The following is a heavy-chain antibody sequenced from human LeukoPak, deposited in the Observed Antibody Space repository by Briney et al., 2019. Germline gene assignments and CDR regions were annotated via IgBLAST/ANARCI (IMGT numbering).Heavy chain of an antibody. Sequence: ASVKVSCKASGYTFTSYDINWVRQATGQGLEWMEWMNPNSGNTGYAQKFQGRVTMTRNTSISTAYMELSSLRSEDTAVYYCARGLTMVRGVMHYYYYGMDVWGQGTTVTVSS. J-gene: IGHJ6*02. D-gene: IGHD3-10*01. V-gene: IGHV1-8*01. CDR2: MNPNSGNT. CDR1: GYTFTSYD. CDR3: ARGLTMVRGVMHYYYYGMDV.